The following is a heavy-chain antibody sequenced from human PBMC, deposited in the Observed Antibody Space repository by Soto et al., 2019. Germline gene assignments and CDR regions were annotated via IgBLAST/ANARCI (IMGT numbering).Heavy chain of an antibody. D-gene: IGHD5-12*01. J-gene: IGHJ4*02. CDR3: AREGKDIVATIRPYYFDY. CDR1: GFTFSSYG. Sequence: QVQLVESGGGVVKPGRSLRLSCAASGFTFSSYGMHWVRQAPGKGLEWVAVIWYDGSNKYYADSVKGRFTISRDNSKNTLYLQMNSLRAEDTAVYYCAREGKDIVATIRPYYFDYWGQGTLVTVSS. CDR2: IWYDGSNK. V-gene: IGHV3-33*01.